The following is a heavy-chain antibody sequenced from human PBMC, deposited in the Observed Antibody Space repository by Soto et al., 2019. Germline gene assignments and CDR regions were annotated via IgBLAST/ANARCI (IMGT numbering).Heavy chain of an antibody. D-gene: IGHD3-3*01. CDR2: IYYSGST. Sequence: SETLSLTCTVSGGSISSGDYYWSWIRQPPGKGLEWIGYIYYSGSTYYNPSLKSRVTIPVDTSKNQFSLKLSSVTAADTAVYYCARSYYDFWSGYRRHYGMDVWGQGTTVTVSS. J-gene: IGHJ6*02. CDR1: GGSISSGDYY. CDR3: ARSYYDFWSGYRRHYGMDV. V-gene: IGHV4-30-4*01.